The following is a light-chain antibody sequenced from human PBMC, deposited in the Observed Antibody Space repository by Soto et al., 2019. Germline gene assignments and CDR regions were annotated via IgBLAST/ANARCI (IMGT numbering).Light chain of an antibody. CDR1: QTLRTW. CDR3: QQYNGYPLT. Sequence: DILMTQSPSTLSASVGDRVTITCRASQTLRTWLAWYQQKPGKAPKLLIYDVSILQSGVPSRFSGSGSGTEFTLTISSLQPDDFATYYCQQYNGYPLTFGGGTKVEFK. J-gene: IGKJ4*01. V-gene: IGKV1-5*01. CDR2: DVS.